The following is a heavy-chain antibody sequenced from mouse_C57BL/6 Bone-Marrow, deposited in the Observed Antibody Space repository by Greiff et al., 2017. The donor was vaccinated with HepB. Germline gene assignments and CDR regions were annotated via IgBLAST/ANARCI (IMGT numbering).Heavy chain of an antibody. V-gene: IGHV5-6*01. CDR1: GFTFSSYG. J-gene: IGHJ3*01. CDR2: ISSGGSYT. CDR3: ARHGRGFFAY. Sequence: VMLVESGGDLVKPGGSLKLSCAASGFTFSSYGMSWVRQTPDKRLEWVATISSGGSYTYYPDSVKGRFTISRDNAKNTLYLQMSSLKSEDTAMYYCARHGRGFFAYWGQGTLVTVSA.